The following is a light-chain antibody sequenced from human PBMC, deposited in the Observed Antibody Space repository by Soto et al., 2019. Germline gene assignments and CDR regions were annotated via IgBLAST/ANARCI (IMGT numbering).Light chain of an antibody. CDR1: QSVSVN. J-gene: IGKJ4*01. Sequence: EVALTQSPAILSLSPGERATLSCRASQSVSVNFAWYQHKPGQAPRPLIYSASDRAPGIPARFSGSGSGTDFTLTISSLEPEDFAVYYCQERNRWPRGTFGAGTKVDIK. CDR3: QERNRWPRGT. CDR2: SAS. V-gene: IGKV3-11*01.